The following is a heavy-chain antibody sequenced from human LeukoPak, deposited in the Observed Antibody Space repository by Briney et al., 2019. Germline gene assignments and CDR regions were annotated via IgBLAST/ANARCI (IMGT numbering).Heavy chain of an antibody. Sequence: GGSLRLSCAASGFMFSNYWMHWVRQAPGKGLVWVSRINSDGNTTNYADSVKGRFTISRDNAKNTLYLQMNSLRVEDTAIYYCATRILPTVGFDAWGQGTLVTVSS. CDR3: ATRILPTVGFDA. CDR1: GFMFSNYW. V-gene: IGHV3-74*01. CDR2: INSDGNTT. D-gene: IGHD4-17*01. J-gene: IGHJ4*02.